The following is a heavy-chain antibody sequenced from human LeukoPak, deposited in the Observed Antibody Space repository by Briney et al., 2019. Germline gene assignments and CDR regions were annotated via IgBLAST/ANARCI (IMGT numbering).Heavy chain of an antibody. V-gene: IGHV3-30*04. CDR2: ISYDGSNK. J-gene: IGHJ4*02. CDR1: GFTFSSYA. Sequence: GGSLRLSCAASGFTFSSYAMHWVRQAPGKVLEWVAVISYDGSNKYYADSVKGRFTISRDNSKNTLYLQMNSLRAEDTAVYYCAKPKAYGDYAPFDYWGQGTLVTVSS. D-gene: IGHD4-17*01. CDR3: AKPKAYGDYAPFDY.